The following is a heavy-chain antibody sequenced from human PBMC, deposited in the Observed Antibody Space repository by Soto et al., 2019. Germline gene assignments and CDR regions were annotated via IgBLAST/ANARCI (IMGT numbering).Heavy chain of an antibody. D-gene: IGHD2-2*01. CDR2: INHSGST. V-gene: IGHV4-34*01. J-gene: IGHJ6*03. CDR1: GGSFSGYY. Sequence: SETLSLTCAVYGGSFSGYYWSWIRQPPGKGLEWIGEINHSGSTNYNPSLKSRVTISVDTSKNQFSLKLSSVTAADTAVYYCARGGFWALVVVPAAMRYTRGYYMDVWGKGTTVTVSS. CDR3: ARGGFWALVVVPAAMRYTRGYYMDV.